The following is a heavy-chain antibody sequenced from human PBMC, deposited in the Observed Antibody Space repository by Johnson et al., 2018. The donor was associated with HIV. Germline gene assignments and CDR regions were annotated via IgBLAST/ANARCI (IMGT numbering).Heavy chain of an antibody. Sequence: VQLVESGGGLIKPGGSLRLSCAASGFSFNDVWMSWVRQAPGKGLEWVGHIKSKTDGGTTDYAAPLKARFTISRDESKNTLCLQLNSLRAEDTAGYYCARGSGPSSDAFDIWGQGTMVTVSS. CDR2: IKSKTDGGTT. V-gene: IGHV3-15*01. CDR3: ARGSGPSSDAFDI. J-gene: IGHJ3*02. CDR1: GFSFNDVW. D-gene: IGHD3-3*01.